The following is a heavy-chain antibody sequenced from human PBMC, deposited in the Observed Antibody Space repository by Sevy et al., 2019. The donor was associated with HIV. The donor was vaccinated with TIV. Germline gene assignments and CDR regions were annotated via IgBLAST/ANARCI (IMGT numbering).Heavy chain of an antibody. Sequence: GRSLRLSCAASGFTFSSYWMHWVRQAPGKGLVWVSRINSDGSSTSYADSVKGRFTISRDNAKNTLYLQMNSLRAEDTAVYYCARDGGRTPYYYYGMDVWGQGTTVTVSS. CDR2: INSDGSST. D-gene: IGHD1-7*01. CDR3: ARDGGRTPYYYYGMDV. CDR1: GFTFSSYW. V-gene: IGHV3-74*01. J-gene: IGHJ6*02.